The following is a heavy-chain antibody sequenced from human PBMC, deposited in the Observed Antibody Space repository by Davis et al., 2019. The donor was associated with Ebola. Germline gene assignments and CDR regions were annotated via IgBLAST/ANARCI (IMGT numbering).Heavy chain of an antibody. D-gene: IGHD1-14*01. V-gene: IGHV4-31*03. Sequence: SETLSLTCTVSGGSISGGGYYWNWIRQHPGKGLEWIGYIYFSGSTYYNPSLKSRVTISVDTSKNQFSLRLRSVTAADTAVYYCARVKSEPRYYYYYYMDVWGKGTTVTVSS. CDR1: GGSISGGGYY. CDR3: ARVKSEPRYYYYYYMDV. J-gene: IGHJ6*03. CDR2: IYFSGST.